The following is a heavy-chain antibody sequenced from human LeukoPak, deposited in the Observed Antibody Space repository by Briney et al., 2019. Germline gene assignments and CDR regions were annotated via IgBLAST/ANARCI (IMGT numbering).Heavy chain of an antibody. CDR2: IKEDGSEK. V-gene: IGHV3-7*03. Sequence: GGSLRLSCTASGFTFGTFWMTWVRQAPGKGLEWVANIKEDGSEKYYVDSVKGRFTISRDNARKSLSLQMNSLKAEDTAVYYCARDVDTNYWGQGTLVTVSS. D-gene: IGHD5-18*01. CDR1: GFTFGTFW. CDR3: ARDVDTNY. J-gene: IGHJ4*02.